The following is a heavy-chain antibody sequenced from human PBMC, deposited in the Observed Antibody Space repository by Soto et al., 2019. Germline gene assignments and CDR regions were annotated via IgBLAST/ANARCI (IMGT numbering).Heavy chain of an antibody. CDR3: AREGVTNYNDYFFDY. Sequence: EVQLVESGGGLVKPGGSLRLSCAASGFTFNYYSINWVRQAPGKGLEWVSSISGSGTFTHYGDSMKGRLTISRDNAKNSVYLQISSLRAEDTAVYYCAREGVTNYNDYFFDYWGQGTLVTVSS. D-gene: IGHD3-22*01. J-gene: IGHJ4*02. CDR2: ISGSGTFT. V-gene: IGHV3-21*02. CDR1: GFTFNYYS.